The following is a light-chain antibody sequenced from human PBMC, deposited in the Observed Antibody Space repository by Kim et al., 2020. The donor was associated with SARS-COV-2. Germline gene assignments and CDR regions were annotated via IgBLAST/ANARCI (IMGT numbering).Light chain of an antibody. V-gene: IGKV1-5*03. CDR1: QSISSW. CDR2: KAS. J-gene: IGKJ4*01. Sequence: ASVGDRVTITCRASQSISSWLAWYQQKPGKAPKPLIYKASSLQGGVPARFSGSGSGTEFTLTISSLQPDDFATYHCQQYHDYPLTFGGGTKVDIK. CDR3: QQYHDYPLT.